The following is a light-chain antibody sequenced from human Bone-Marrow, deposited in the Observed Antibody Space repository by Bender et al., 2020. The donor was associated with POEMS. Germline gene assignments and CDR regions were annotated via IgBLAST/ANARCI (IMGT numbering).Light chain of an antibody. Sequence: QSVLTQPPSASGTPGQRVTISCSGGSSNIGAHAVNWYQHRPGKAPKLLIFEVTRRPSGVPDRFSGSKSGYTASLTVSGLQADDEADYYCSSYTGSSSVIFGGGTKLTVL. J-gene: IGLJ2*01. CDR3: SSYTGSSSVI. CDR2: EVT. V-gene: IGLV2-8*01. CDR1: SSNIGAHA.